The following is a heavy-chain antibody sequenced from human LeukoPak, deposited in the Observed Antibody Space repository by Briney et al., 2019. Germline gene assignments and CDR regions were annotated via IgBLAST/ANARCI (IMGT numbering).Heavy chain of an antibody. Sequence: GGSLRLSCAASGFTFSSYSMNWVRQAPVKGLEWVSAISGSGGSTYYADSAKGRFTISRDNSKNTLYLQMNSLRAEDTAVYYCAKMYSSGWNTKDAVDIWGQGTMVTVSS. V-gene: IGHV3-23*01. CDR2: ISGSGGST. J-gene: IGHJ3*02. CDR1: GFTFSSYS. D-gene: IGHD6-19*01. CDR3: AKMYSSGWNTKDAVDI.